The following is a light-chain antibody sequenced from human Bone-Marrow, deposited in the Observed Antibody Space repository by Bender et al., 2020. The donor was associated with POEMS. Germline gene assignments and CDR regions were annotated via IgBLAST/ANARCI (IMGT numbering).Light chain of an antibody. CDR2: DVD. V-gene: IGLV2-14*01. J-gene: IGLJ2*01. CDR1: TSDVGGYYY. CDR3: SSFTTSATLV. Sequence: QSALTQPASVSGSPGQSITISCTGTTSDVGGYYYVSWYHQHPGKAPKLIIFDVDNGPSGVSGRFSGSKSGNRASLTISGLQVEDEAYYYCSSFTTSATLVFGGGTKLTVL.